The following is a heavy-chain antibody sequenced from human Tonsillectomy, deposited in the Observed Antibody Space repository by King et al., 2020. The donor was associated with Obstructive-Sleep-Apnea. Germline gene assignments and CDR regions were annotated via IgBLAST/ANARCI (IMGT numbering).Heavy chain of an antibody. CDR2: ISYDGSDD. CDR3: ARGGGGSSSPLDY. D-gene: IGHD1-26*01. J-gene: IGHJ4*02. CDR1: GFTFSSSS. V-gene: IGHV3-30*04. Sequence: VQLVESGGGVVQPGRSLRLSCAASGFTFSSSSMHGVRQAPGKGLEWVAVISYDGSDDYYAASVKGRLTISKDNSKNTVYLQVNSLRAEDTAMYYCARGGGGSSSPLDYWGQGTLVTVSS.